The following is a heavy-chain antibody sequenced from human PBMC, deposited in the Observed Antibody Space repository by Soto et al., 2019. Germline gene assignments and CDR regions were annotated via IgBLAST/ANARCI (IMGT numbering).Heavy chain of an antibody. V-gene: IGHV4-4*02. Sequence: QVQLQESGPGLVKPSGTLSLTCGVFGGSISNSNWWTWVRQPPGKGLEWIGEIYHTGSTNYNSSLMTRVTISLDKPNHHFSLKLSSVTAADTAVYYCAHRPIVGAAIWGQGTLVTVSS. D-gene: IGHD1-26*01. CDR1: GGSISNSNW. CDR2: IYHTGST. J-gene: IGHJ4*02. CDR3: AHRPIVGAAI.